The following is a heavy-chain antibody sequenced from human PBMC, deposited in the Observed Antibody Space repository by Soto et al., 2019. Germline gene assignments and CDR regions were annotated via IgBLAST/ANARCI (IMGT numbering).Heavy chain of an antibody. D-gene: IGHD3-3*01. CDR3: ARDRGKSTYDFWSGANSFDP. CDR2: MNPNSGNT. Sequence: ASVKVACKASGYTFTSYDINWVRQATGQGLEWMGWMNPNSGNTGYAQKFQGRVTMTADESISTAYMELSSLRSEDTAVYYCARDRGKSTYDFWSGANSFDPWGQGTLVTVST. J-gene: IGHJ5*02. V-gene: IGHV1-8*01. CDR1: GYTFTSYD.